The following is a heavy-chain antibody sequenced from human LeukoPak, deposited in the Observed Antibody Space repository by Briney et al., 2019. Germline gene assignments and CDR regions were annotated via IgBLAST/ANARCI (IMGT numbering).Heavy chain of an antibody. D-gene: IGHD3-22*01. Sequence: GGSVRLSCAASGFTFSSYAMSWVRQAPGKGLEGVSAISGSGGSTYCADSVKGRFTISRDNSKNTLYLQMNSLRAEDTAVYYCAKLVGGGYLPTHATVVFSGFDYWGQGTLVTVSS. CDR3: AKLVGGGYLPTHATVVFSGFDY. CDR1: GFTFSSYA. J-gene: IGHJ4*02. CDR2: ISGSGGST. V-gene: IGHV3-23*01.